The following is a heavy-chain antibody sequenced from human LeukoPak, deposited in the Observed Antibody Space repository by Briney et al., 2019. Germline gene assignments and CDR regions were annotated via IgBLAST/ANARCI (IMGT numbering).Heavy chain of an antibody. Sequence: PGGSLRLSCAASGFTFSSYAMSWVRQAPGRGLEWVSAVSGSGGSTYYADSVKGRFTISRDNSKNTLYLQMNSLRAEDTAVYYRAKDPVAGTTSHFFHYWGQGTPVTVSS. J-gene: IGHJ4*02. CDR2: VSGSGGST. V-gene: IGHV3-23*01. CDR3: AKDPVAGTTSHFFHY. CDR1: GFTFSSYA. D-gene: IGHD6-19*01.